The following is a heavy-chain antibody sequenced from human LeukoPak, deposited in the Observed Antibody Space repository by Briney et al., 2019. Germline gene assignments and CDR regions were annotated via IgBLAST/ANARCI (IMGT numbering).Heavy chain of an antibody. CDR1: GYTFTSYG. CDR2: ISAYNGNT. V-gene: IGHV1-18*01. CDR3: ATDSITMVWGRPGALDI. D-gene: IGHD3-10*01. Sequence: ASVKVSCKASGYTFTSYGISWVRQAPGQGLEWMGWISAYNGNTNYAQKLQGRVTMTTDTSTSTAYMELSSLRSEDTAVYYCATDSITMVWGRPGALDIWGQGTMVTVSS. J-gene: IGHJ3*02.